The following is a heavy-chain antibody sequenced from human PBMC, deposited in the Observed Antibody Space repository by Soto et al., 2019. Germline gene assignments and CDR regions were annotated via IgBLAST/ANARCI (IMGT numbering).Heavy chain of an antibody. CDR1: GGSISSYY. Sequence: PSETLSLTCTVSGGSISSYYWSWIRQPPGKGLEWIGYIYYSGSTNYNPSLKSRVTISVDTSKNQFSLKLSSVTAADTAVYYCASLVDDFWSGYHYFDYWGQGTLVPVSS. J-gene: IGHJ4*02. V-gene: IGHV4-59*08. CDR3: ASLVDDFWSGYHYFDY. D-gene: IGHD3-3*01. CDR2: IYYSGST.